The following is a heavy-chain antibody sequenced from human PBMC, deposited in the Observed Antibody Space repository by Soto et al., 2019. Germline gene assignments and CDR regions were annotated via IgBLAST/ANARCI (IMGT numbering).Heavy chain of an antibody. Sequence: GGSLRLSCAASGFTFSSYGMHWVRQAPGKGLEWVAVISYDGSNKYYADSVKGRFTISRDNSKNTLYLQMNSLRAEDTAVYYCAKDTRGYDSSGPYPLYYYYYGMDVWGQGTTVTVSS. CDR2: ISYDGSNK. D-gene: IGHD3-22*01. V-gene: IGHV3-30*18. CDR3: AKDTRGYDSSGPYPLYYYYYGMDV. CDR1: GFTFSSYG. J-gene: IGHJ6*02.